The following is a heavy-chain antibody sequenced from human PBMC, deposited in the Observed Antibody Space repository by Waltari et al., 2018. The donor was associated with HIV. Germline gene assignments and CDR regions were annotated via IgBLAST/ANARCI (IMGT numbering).Heavy chain of an antibody. CDR1: GGSASSSRYF. Sequence: QLQLQESGPGLVTPSETLSPTCTVSGGSASSSRYFWGWIRQPPGKGLEWIGRIYYTGRAYYNPSLKSRVTISVDTSKNQFSLKVTSVTAADTAVYYCARHALRVGAAYWNFDLWGRGTLVTVSS. D-gene: IGHD1-26*01. J-gene: IGHJ2*01. CDR2: IYYTGRA. V-gene: IGHV4-39*01. CDR3: ARHALRVGAAYWNFDL.